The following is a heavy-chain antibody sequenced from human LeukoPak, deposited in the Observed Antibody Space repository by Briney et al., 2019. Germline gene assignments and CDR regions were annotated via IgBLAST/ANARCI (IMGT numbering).Heavy chain of an antibody. CDR2: IYYSGST. D-gene: IGHD2-15*01. J-gene: IGHJ4*02. Sequence: PSETLSLTCTVSGGSISSYYWSWIRQPPGKGLEWIGYIYYSGSTNCNPSLKSRVTISVDTSKNQFSLKLSSVTAADTAVYYCASAGYCSGGSCYGIDYWGQGTLVTVSS. V-gene: IGHV4-59*01. CDR3: ASAGYCSGGSCYGIDY. CDR1: GGSISSYY.